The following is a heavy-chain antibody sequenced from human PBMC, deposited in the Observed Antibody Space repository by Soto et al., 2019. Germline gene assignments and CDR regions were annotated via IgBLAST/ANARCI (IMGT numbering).Heavy chain of an antibody. CDR2: INPNSGGT. V-gene: IGHV1-2*04. D-gene: IGHD3-22*01. CDR1: GYTFTDYY. Sequence: QVQLVQSGAAVKKPGASVKVSCKASGYTFTDYYVHWVRQAPGQGLEWMGWINPNSGGTKSAQKFQGWVTMTRDTSISTAYMELSRLRSDDTAVYYCARRKGDYYDSSGYHYYFDYWGQGTLVTVSS. J-gene: IGHJ4*02. CDR3: ARRKGDYYDSSGYHYYFDY.